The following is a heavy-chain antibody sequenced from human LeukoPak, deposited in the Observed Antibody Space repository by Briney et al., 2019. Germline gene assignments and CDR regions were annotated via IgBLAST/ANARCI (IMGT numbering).Heavy chain of an antibody. Sequence: SETLSLTCAVYGGSFSGYYWSWIRQPPGKGLEWIGEINHSGSTNYNPSLKSRVTISVDTSKNQFSPKLGSVTAADTAVYYCASSYYYGSGSYYPPFDYWGQGTLVTVSS. CDR3: ASSYYYGSGSYYPPFDY. J-gene: IGHJ4*02. D-gene: IGHD3-10*01. CDR2: INHSGST. V-gene: IGHV4-34*01. CDR1: GGSFSGYY.